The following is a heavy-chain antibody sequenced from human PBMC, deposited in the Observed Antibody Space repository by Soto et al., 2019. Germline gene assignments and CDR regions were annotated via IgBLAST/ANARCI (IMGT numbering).Heavy chain of an antibody. CDR2: IKQDGSEK. Sequence: EAQLVESGGGLVQPGGSLRLSCAASGFTFSKYRMSWVRQAPGKGLEWVANIKQDGSEKYYVDSVKGRFTISRDNAKNSLYLQMNSLRAEDTAVYYCARGITFGGTTYYFDYWGQGTLVTVSS. CDR1: GFTFSKYR. D-gene: IGHD3-16*01. J-gene: IGHJ4*02. V-gene: IGHV3-7*03. CDR3: ARGITFGGTTYYFDY.